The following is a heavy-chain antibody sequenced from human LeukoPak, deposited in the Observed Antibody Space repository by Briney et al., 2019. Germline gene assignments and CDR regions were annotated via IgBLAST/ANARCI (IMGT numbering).Heavy chain of an antibody. D-gene: IGHD6-13*01. V-gene: IGHV4-4*02. J-gene: IGHJ4*02. CDR3: AREENSSSWYKYFDY. CDR1: GGSISSSNW. CDR2: IYHSGST. Sequence: SGTLSLTCAVSGGSISSSNWWSRVRQPPGKGLEWIGEIYHSGSTNYNPSLKSRVTISVDKSKNQFSLKLSSVTAADTAVYYCAREENSSSWYKYFDYWGQGTLVTVSS.